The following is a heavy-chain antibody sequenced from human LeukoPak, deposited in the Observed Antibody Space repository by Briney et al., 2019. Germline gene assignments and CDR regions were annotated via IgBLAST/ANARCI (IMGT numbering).Heavy chain of an antibody. CDR1: GFTFSSYW. J-gene: IGHJ4*02. V-gene: IGHV3-7*01. CDR3: ARFRRSAQSY. D-gene: IGHD2-15*01. Sequence: GGSLRLSCAASGFTFSSYWMSWVRQAPGKGLEWVANIGPDGSDKQYVDSMKGRFTISRDNAQNSVYLHMNSLTAEDTAVYYCARFRRSAQSYWGRGILVTVSS. CDR2: IGPDGSDK.